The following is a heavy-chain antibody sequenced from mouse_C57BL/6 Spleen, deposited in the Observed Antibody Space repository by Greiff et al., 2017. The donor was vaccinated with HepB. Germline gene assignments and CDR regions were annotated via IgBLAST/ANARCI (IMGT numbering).Heavy chain of an antibody. CDR1: GYTFTDHT. Sequence: VQLQESDAELVKPGASVKISCKVSGYTFTDHTIHWMKQRPEQGLEWIGYIYPRDGSTKYNEKFKGKATLTADESSSTAYMQLNSLTSEDSAVYFCATNYYGSSLYFDVWGTGTTVTVSS. CDR3: ATNYYGSSLYFDV. J-gene: IGHJ1*03. V-gene: IGHV1-78*01. CDR2: IYPRDGST. D-gene: IGHD1-1*01.